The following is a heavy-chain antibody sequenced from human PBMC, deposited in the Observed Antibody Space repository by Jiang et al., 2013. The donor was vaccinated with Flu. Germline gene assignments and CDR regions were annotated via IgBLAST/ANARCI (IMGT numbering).Heavy chain of an antibody. Sequence: LLKPSETLSLTCTVSGGSISSYYWTWIRQPPGKGLEYIGYTRYSGSTNYNPSLMSRVTISVDSSKNQFSPYLISVTAADTAIYYCARRSIDWYFDLWGLAPWSLSPQ. V-gene: IGHV4-59*08. J-gene: IGHJ2*01. CDR3: ARRSIDWYFDL. CDR1: GGSISSYY. CDR2: TRYSGST. D-gene: IGHD2/OR15-2a*01.